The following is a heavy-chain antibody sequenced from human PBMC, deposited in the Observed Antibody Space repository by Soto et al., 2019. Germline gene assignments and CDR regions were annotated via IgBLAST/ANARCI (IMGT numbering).Heavy chain of an antibody. V-gene: IGHV1-2*02. D-gene: IGHD5-12*01. CDR3: ARGPSMVASRPFDY. J-gene: IGHJ4*02. Sequence: ASVKVSCKPSGYSFTDYYIHRVRQAPGQGLEWMGWIKPNSGDTNYAQKFQGRVTMTSDTSISTAYMELTKLKSDDTALYYCARGPSMVASRPFDYWGQGTLVTVSS. CDR2: IKPNSGDT. CDR1: GYSFTDYY.